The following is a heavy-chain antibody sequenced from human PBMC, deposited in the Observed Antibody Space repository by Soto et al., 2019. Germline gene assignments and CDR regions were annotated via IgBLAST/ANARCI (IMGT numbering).Heavy chain of an antibody. J-gene: IGHJ6*02. CDR1: GFTFSSYG. D-gene: IGHD2-8*01. V-gene: IGHV3-30*03. CDR2: ISYDGSNK. CDR3: VRCMLSLYYGMDV. Sequence: GGSLRLACAASGFTFSSYGMHWVRQAPGKGLEWVAVISYDGSNKYYADSVKGRFTISRDNSKNTLYLQMNSLRAEDTAVYYRVRCMLSLYYGMDVWGQGTTVTFSS.